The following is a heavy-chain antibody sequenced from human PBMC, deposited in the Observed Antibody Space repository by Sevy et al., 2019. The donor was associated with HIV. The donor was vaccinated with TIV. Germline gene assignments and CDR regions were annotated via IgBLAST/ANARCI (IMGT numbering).Heavy chain of an antibody. V-gene: IGHV4-4*07. CDR1: GGSISSYY. Sequence: SETLSLTCTVSGGSISSYYWSWIRQPAGKGLEWIGRIYTSGSTNYNPSLKRRGTMSVDTSKNQFSLKLSSVTAADTAVYYCAGDIEKDYDFWSGYRYYGMDVWGQGTTVTVSS. J-gene: IGHJ6*02. D-gene: IGHD3-3*01. CDR2: IYTSGST. CDR3: AGDIEKDYDFWSGYRYYGMDV.